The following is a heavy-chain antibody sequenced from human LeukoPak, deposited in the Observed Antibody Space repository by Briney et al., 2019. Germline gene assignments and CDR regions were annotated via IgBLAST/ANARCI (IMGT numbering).Heavy chain of an antibody. V-gene: IGHV3-23*01. CDR3: AREEYCSGGSCYSGLDY. D-gene: IGHD2-15*01. Sequence: GGSLRLSCAASGFTFSSYAMSWVRQAPGKGLEWVSAISGSGGSTYYADSVKGRFTISRDNSKNTLYLQMNSLRAEDTAVYYCAREEYCSGGSCYSGLDYWGQGTLVTVSS. J-gene: IGHJ4*02. CDR1: GFTFSSYA. CDR2: ISGSGGST.